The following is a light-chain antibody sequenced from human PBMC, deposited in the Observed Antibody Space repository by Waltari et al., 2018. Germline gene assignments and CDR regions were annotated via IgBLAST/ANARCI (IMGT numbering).Light chain of an antibody. CDR3: QQRSNWRAT. V-gene: IGKV3-11*01. CDR1: QDLSSY. J-gene: IGKJ3*01. CDR2: DAS. Sequence: EIVLTQSPATLSLSPGERGTLSCRASQDLSSYLAWYQQKPGQAPRLLIYDASKRATGIPARFSGSGSGTDFTLTISSLEPEDFALYYCQQRSNWRATFGPGTEVGIK.